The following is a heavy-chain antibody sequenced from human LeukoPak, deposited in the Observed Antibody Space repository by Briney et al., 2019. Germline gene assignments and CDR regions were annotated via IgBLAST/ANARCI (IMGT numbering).Heavy chain of an antibody. J-gene: IGHJ4*02. Sequence: VASVKVSCTASGYTFPDYFMHWVRQAPGQGLEWMGWINPNSGGTSYAQKFQGRVTMTRDTSVTTAYMDLGRLRSDDTAVYYCARGRAGDYFDSWGQGTLVTVSS. V-gene: IGHV1-2*02. CDR1: GYTFPDYF. CDR2: INPNSGGT. CDR3: ARGRAGDYFDS.